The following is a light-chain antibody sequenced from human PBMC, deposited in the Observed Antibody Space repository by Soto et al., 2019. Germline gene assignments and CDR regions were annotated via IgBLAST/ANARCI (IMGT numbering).Light chain of an antibody. V-gene: IGKV2-30*02. CDR1: ESLVHTNGNTY. J-gene: IGKJ1*01. CDR3: MQGTHRPWS. Sequence: EVVLTQTPLSLSVTLGQPASISCRSDESLVHTNGNTYLNWFQLRPGQSPRRLSSKVSNRDSGVPDRFSGSGAGTDFTLKISRVEDEDVGVYYCMQGTHRPWSFGHGTKVELK. CDR2: KVS.